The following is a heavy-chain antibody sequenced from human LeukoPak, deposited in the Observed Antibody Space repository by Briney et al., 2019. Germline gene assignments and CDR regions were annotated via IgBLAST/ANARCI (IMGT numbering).Heavy chain of an antibody. Sequence: PGGSLRLSCAASGFTFSSYGMSWVRQAPGKGLEWVSGINWNGGSTGYVDSVKGRFTISRDNAKNSLYLQMNSLRAEDTAVYYCAELGITMIGGVWGKGTTVTISS. V-gene: IGHV3-20*04. CDR3: AELGITMIGGV. J-gene: IGHJ6*04. CDR2: INWNGGST. CDR1: GFTFSSYG. D-gene: IGHD3-10*02.